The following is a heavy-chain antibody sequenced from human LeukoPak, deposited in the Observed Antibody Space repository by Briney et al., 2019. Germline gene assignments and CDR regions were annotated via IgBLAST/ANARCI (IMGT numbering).Heavy chain of an antibody. Sequence: GGSLRLSCAASGFTFSSYSMNWVRQAPGKGLEWVANIKQDGSEKYYVDSAKGRFTISRDNSKNTLYLQMNSLRAEDTAVYYCARDQGLAKPFDYWGQGTLVTVSS. V-gene: IGHV3-7*01. J-gene: IGHJ4*02. CDR1: GFTFSSYS. CDR2: IKQDGSEK. CDR3: ARDQGLAKPFDY. D-gene: IGHD3/OR15-3a*01.